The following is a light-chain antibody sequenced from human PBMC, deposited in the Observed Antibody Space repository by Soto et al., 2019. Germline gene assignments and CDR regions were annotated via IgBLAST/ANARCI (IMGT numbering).Light chain of an antibody. CDR1: SSGVGGYDY. V-gene: IGLV2-8*01. CDR3: SSYAGSNNLI. Sequence: QSVLTQPPSASGSPGQSVTISCTGTSSGVGGYDYVSWYQQHPGKAPKLIIYEVSKRPSGVPDRFSGSKSGNTASLTVTGLQAEDEADYYCSSYAGSNNLIFGGGTKVTVL. CDR2: EVS. J-gene: IGLJ2*01.